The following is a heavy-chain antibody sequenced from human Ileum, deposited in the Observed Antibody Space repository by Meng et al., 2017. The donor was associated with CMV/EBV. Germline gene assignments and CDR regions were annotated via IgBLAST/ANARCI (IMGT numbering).Heavy chain of an antibody. V-gene: IGHV3-74*01. CDR2: IDNDGSLT. CDR3: ARLAGNRKAFDF. J-gene: IGHJ4*02. CDR1: GFDFSNYW. D-gene: IGHD2-15*01. Sequence: CAASGFDFSNYWMHWVRQGPGKGLEWVSRIDNDGSLTTYAGSVKGRFTISRDNTENTLYLQMNNLRGEDTAVYYCARLAGNRKAFDFWGQGTVVTVSS.